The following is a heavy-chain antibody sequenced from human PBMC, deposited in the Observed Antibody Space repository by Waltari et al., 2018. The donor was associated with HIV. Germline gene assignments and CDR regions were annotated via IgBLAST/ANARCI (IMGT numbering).Heavy chain of an antibody. CDR2: INHSGSS. J-gene: IGHJ6*01. Sequence: QVQLQQWGAGLLRPSETLSLTCAVYGGSFSGYYWSWILQPPGKGLEWIGEINHSGSSNYNPSLKSRVTISVDTSKNQFSLRLRSVTAADTAVYYCARDSVPSFDYGDYYYYGMDVWSQGTTVTVSS. CDR3: ARDSVPSFDYGDYYYYGMDV. V-gene: IGHV4-34*01. D-gene: IGHD4-17*01. CDR1: GGSFSGYY.